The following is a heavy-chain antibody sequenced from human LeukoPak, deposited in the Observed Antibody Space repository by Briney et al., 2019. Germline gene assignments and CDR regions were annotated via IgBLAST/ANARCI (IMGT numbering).Heavy chain of an antibody. D-gene: IGHD1-20*01. CDR3: AKVSNWNVFDY. Sequence: GGSLRLSCAASGFTFSNSWMTWVRQAPGKGLEWVANIKEDGSVNNYIESVKGRFTISRDNAKNLLYLQMNSLRAEDTAVYYCAKVSNWNVFDYWGQGTLVTVSS. CDR1: GFTFSNSW. V-gene: IGHV3-7*03. CDR2: IKEDGSVN. J-gene: IGHJ4*02.